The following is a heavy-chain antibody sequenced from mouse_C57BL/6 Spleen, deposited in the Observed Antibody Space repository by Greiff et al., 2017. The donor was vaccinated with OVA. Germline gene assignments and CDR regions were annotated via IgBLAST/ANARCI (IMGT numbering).Heavy chain of an antibody. Sequence: QVQLQQSGPELVKPGASVKISCKASGSTFTDYYINWLKQRPGQGLEWIGWLFPGRVSTYYNERFKGKATLTVDKSSSTAYILLSSLTSEDSAVYFCAVGSSYQAWFAYWGQGTLVTVSA. CDR1: GSTFTDYY. V-gene: IGHV1-75*01. CDR2: LFPGRVST. J-gene: IGHJ3*01. CDR3: AVGSSYQAWFAY. D-gene: IGHD1-1*01.